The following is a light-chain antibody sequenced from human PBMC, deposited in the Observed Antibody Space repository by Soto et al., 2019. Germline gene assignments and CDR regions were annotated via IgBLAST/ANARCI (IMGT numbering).Light chain of an antibody. CDR1: QILLDSDDGNTY. CDR3: MQRIEFPLT. J-gene: IGKJ4*01. V-gene: IGKV2-40*01. Sequence: DIVMTHTPLSLPFTHGEPASISCWSSQILLDSDDGNTYLDWYLQKPGQSPQLLIYKVSYLASGVPDRFSGSGSGTYFTLKISRVEAEDVAVYYCMQRIEFPLTFGGGTKVEIK. CDR2: KVS.